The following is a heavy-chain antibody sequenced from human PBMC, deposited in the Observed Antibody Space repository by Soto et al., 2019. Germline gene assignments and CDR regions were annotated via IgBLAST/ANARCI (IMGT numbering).Heavy chain of an antibody. CDR1: GFTFSSYG. CDR2: ISYDGSNK. J-gene: IGHJ3*02. CDR3: AKDLDPGDDYYDSSGYYNGAFDI. Sequence: GGSLRLSCAASGFTFSSYGMHWVRQAPGKGLEWVAVISYDGSNKYYADSVKGRFTISRDNSKNTLYLQMNSLRAEDAAVYYCAKDLDPGDDYYDSSGYYNGAFDIWGQGTMVTVSS. D-gene: IGHD3-22*01. V-gene: IGHV3-30*18.